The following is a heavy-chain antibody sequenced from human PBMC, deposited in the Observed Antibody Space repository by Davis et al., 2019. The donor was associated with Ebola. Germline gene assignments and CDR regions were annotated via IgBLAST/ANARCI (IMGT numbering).Heavy chain of an antibody. CDR3: ARMWELPCDAFDI. J-gene: IGHJ3*02. V-gene: IGHV5-10-1*01. Sequence: PGGSLRLSCKGSGYSFTSYWISWVRQMPGKGLEWMGRIDPSDSYTNYSPSFQGHVTISADKSISTAYLQWSSLKASDTAMYYCARMWELPCDAFDIWGQGTMVTVSS. CDR2: IDPSDSYT. CDR1: GYSFTSYW. D-gene: IGHD1-26*01.